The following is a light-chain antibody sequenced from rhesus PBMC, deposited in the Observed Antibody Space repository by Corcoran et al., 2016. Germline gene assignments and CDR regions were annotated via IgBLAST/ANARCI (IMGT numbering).Light chain of an antibody. CDR1: AGPVTSGNY. V-gene: IGLV7-76*01. CDR2: NAN. CDR3: LLYYSGPHLL. Sequence: QAVVTQEPSLTVSPGGTVTLTCGSSAGPVTSGNYPNWFQQKPGQAPRALIYNANTKHSWTPARFSGSLLGDKAALTLSDAQPEDEAEYSCLLYYSGPHLLFGRGTKLTVL. J-gene: IGLJ6*01.